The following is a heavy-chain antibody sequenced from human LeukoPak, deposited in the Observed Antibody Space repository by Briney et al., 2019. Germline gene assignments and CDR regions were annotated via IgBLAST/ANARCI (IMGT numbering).Heavy chain of an antibody. CDR1: GFTFSSYE. D-gene: IGHD6-19*01. J-gene: IGHJ6*03. CDR3: AKDFRSGWRGHNYYYYYMDV. Sequence: GGSLRLSCAASGFTFSSYEMNWVRQAPGKGLEWVSYISSSGSTIYYADSVKGRFTISRDNSKNTLYLQMNSLRAEDTAVYYCAKDFRSGWRGHNYYYYYMDVWGKGTTVTISS. V-gene: IGHV3-48*03. CDR2: ISSSGSTI.